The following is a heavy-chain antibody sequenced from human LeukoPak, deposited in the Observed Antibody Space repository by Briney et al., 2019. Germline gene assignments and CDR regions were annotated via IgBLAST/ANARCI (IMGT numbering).Heavy chain of an antibody. Sequence: SVKVSCKASGGTFSSYAISWVRQAPGQGLEWMGGIIPIFGTANYAQKFQGRVTITADKSTSTAYMELSSLSSEDTAVYYCAREAPPGAYYYDSSGYFDYWGQGTLVTVSS. CDR1: GGTFSSYA. CDR3: AREAPPGAYYYDSSGYFDY. D-gene: IGHD3-22*01. CDR2: IIPIFGTA. J-gene: IGHJ4*02. V-gene: IGHV1-69*06.